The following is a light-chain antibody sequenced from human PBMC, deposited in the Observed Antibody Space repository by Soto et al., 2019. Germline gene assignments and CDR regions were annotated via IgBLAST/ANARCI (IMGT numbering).Light chain of an antibody. V-gene: IGLV7-43*01. CDR3: LLYYGGAQLI. J-gene: IGLJ2*01. Sequence: QTVVTLEPSLTVSPGGTVTLTCASSTGAVTSGNYASWFQQRPGQAPRTLIYTTNSRHSWTPARFSGSLLGDKAALTLSGVQPEDEADYYCLLYYGGAQLIFGGGTKLTVL. CDR1: TGAVTSGNY. CDR2: TTN.